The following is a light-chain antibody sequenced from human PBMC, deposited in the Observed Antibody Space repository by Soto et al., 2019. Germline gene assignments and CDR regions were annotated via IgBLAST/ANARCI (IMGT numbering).Light chain of an antibody. V-gene: IGKV1-5*03. Sequence: DIQMTQSPSTLYASVGDRVTITCRASQTIFSWLAWYQQKPGKAPKLLIHKASSLESGVPSRFSGRGSGTEFTLTISSLQPDDFATYYCQQYDTYWTFGQGTKVEIK. CDR1: QTIFSW. CDR2: KAS. J-gene: IGKJ1*01. CDR3: QQYDTYWT.